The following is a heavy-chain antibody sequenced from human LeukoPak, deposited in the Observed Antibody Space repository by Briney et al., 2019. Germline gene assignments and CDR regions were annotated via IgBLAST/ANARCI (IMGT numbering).Heavy chain of an antibody. CDR3: ARGLRSSSGWFDP. Sequence: GGSLRLSCAASGFTFSSYWMHWVRQAPGKGLVWVSRTNSDGSSTSYADSVKGRFTISRDNAKNTLYPQMNSLRAEDTAVYYCARGLRSSSGWFDPWGQGTLVTVSS. D-gene: IGHD5-12*01. CDR1: GFTFSSYW. V-gene: IGHV3-74*01. J-gene: IGHJ5*02. CDR2: TNSDGSST.